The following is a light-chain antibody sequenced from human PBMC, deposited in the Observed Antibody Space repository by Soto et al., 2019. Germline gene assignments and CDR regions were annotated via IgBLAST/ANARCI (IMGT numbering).Light chain of an antibody. V-gene: IGKV3-20*01. CDR2: GAS. CDR1: QSVSSSY. Sequence: ESVLTQSPGTLSMSPGERATLSCRASQSVSSSYSAWYQQKPGQAPRLLIYGASSRATGIPDRFSGSGSGTDFTLTISRLEPEDFAVYYCQQYGSSPFTVGPGTKVYIK. CDR3: QQYGSSPFT. J-gene: IGKJ3*01.